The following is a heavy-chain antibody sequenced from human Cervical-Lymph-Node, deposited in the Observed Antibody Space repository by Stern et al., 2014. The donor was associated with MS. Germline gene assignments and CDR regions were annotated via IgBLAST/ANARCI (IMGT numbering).Heavy chain of an antibody. CDR2: INEDGRIT. V-gene: IGHV3-74*01. Sequence: VQLVQSGGGFVQPGGSLRLSCAASGFTFSTYWMHWVRQAPGKVLVWVSRINEDGRITNYADSVKGRFTISRDNAKNTLYLQMTGLRAEDTAVYYCARDLAGRDDFWGQGTLVTVS. CDR1: GFTFSTYW. J-gene: IGHJ4*02. CDR3: ARDLAGRDDF.